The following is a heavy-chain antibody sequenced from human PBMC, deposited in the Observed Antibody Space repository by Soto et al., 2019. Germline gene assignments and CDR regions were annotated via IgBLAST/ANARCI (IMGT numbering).Heavy chain of an antibody. J-gene: IGHJ6*02. CDR3: VSHAGYDREHPFDYYYAMDV. Sequence: GGSLRLSCAASGFTFSDHYMDWVRQAPGKGLEWVGRVTNKVNSDATHYAVSVRGRFTISRDDSKNSVFLQMSSLKTEDTAVYYCVSHAGYDREHPFDYYYAMDVWGQGTTVTVSS. V-gene: IGHV3-72*01. CDR2: VTNKVNSDAT. D-gene: IGHD5-12*01. CDR1: GFTFSDHY.